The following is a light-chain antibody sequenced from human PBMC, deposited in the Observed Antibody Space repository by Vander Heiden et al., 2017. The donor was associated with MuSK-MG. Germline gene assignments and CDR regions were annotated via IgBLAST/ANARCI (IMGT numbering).Light chain of an antibody. CDR2: WAS. V-gene: IGKV4-1*01. Sequence: DIVMTQSPDSLAVSLGERATINCRSSESLLYNINDKNYLGWYQQKPGQPPKLLIYWASTREYGVPDRFSGSGSGTDFTLTSSSLQAEDVAVYYWQQYFFNLTFGGGTKVEIK. CDR3: QQYFFNLT. J-gene: IGKJ4*01. CDR1: ESLLYNINDKNY.